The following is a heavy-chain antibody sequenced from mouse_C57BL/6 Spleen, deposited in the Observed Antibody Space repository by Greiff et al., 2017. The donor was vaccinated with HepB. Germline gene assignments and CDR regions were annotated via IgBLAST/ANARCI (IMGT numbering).Heavy chain of an antibody. CDR1: GFTFNTYA. CDR3: VRDSASLYDGYYVGAMDY. V-gene: IGHV10-3*01. Sequence: EPGGGLVQPKGSLKLSCAASGFTFNTYAMHWVRQAPGKGLEWVARIRSKSSNYATYYADSVKDRFTISRDDSQSMLYLQMNNLKTEDTAMYYCVRDSASLYDGYYVGAMDYWGQGTSVTVSS. D-gene: IGHD2-3*01. CDR2: IRSKSSNYAT. J-gene: IGHJ4*01.